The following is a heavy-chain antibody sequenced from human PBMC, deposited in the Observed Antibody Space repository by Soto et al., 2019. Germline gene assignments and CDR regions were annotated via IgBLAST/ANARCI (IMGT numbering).Heavy chain of an antibody. D-gene: IGHD6-6*01. CDR2: ISSNGGST. J-gene: IGHJ4*01. V-gene: IGHV3-64D*06. CDR3: VPFTHSSSTMQFGY. Sequence: GGAPRVFCSASGFTVSSYAMHWVRQAPGKGPEYVSAISSNGGSTYYADSVKGRFTISRDNSKNTLYLQMSSLRAEDTAVYYCVPFTHSSSTMQFGYWRDVTLFPVS. CDR1: GFTVSSYA.